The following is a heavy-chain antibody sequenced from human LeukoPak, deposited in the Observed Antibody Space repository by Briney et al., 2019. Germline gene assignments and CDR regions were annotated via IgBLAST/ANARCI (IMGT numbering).Heavy chain of an antibody. CDR3: AREGAYCSTTSCYGLRAFDI. CDR1: GFTYTTYW. Sequence: PGGSLRLSCVASGFTYTTYWMSWVRQAPGKGLEWVAKIKQDGSENYYVDSVKGRFTISRDNAKTSLYLQMNSLRAEDTAIYYCAREGAYCSTTSCYGLRAFDIWGQGTMVTVSS. D-gene: IGHD2-2*01. V-gene: IGHV3-7*01. CDR2: IKQDGSEN. J-gene: IGHJ3*02.